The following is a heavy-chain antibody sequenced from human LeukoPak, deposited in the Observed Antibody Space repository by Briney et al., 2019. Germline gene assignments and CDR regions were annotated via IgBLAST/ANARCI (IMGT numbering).Heavy chain of an antibody. Sequence: PGGSLRLSCAASGFTFVNHWISWVRQAPGKGLEWVANIKQDGNEKYYVDSVKGRFTISRDNIKDSLLLQMNSLRAEDTAVYYCARGSIPAAGTPDYWGQGTLVTVSS. V-gene: IGHV3-7*04. CDR3: ARGSIPAAGTPDY. J-gene: IGHJ4*02. CDR1: GFTFVNHW. CDR2: IKQDGNEK. D-gene: IGHD6-13*01.